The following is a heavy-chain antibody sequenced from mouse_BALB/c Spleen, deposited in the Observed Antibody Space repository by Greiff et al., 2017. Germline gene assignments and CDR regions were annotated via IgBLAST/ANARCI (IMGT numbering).Heavy chain of an antibody. CDR3: ARRGDDYDEYFDV. CDR1: GFTFSSYG. V-gene: IGHV5-6*03. CDR2: ISSGGSYT. Sequence: EVMLVESGGGLVKPGGSLKLSCAASGFTFSSYGMSWVRQTPDKRLEWVATISSGGSYTYYPDSVKGRFTISRDNAKNTLYLQMSSLKSEDTAMYYCARRGDDYDEYFDVWGAGTTVTVSS. J-gene: IGHJ1*01. D-gene: IGHD2-4*01.